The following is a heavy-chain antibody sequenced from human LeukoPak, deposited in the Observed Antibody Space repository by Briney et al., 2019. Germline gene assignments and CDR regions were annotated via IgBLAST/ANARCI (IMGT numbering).Heavy chain of an antibody. D-gene: IGHD1-26*01. V-gene: IGHV3-7*01. CDR3: ARDLPSVGATDY. J-gene: IGHJ4*02. CDR2: IKQDGSEK. CDR1: GFTLSSNW. Sequence: PGGSLRLSCVASGFTLSSNWMSWVRQAPGKGLECVANIKQDGSEKYYVDSVKGRFTISRDNAKNSLYLQLNSLRVDDTAVYYCARDLPSVGATDYWGQGTLVTVSS.